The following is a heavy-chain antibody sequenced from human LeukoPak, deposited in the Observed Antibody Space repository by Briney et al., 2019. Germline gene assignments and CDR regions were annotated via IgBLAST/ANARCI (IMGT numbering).Heavy chain of an antibody. CDR1: GFTFSSYG. D-gene: IGHD3-9*01. V-gene: IGHV3-30*02. J-gene: IGHJ6*03. CDR3: ARDHGDILTDYMDV. CDR2: IRYDGSNK. Sequence: QPGGSLRLSCAASGFTFSSYGMHWVRQAPGKGLEWVAFIRYDGSNKYYADSVKGRFTISRDNSKNTLYLQMNSLRAEDTAVYYCARDHGDILTDYMDVWGKGTTVTISS.